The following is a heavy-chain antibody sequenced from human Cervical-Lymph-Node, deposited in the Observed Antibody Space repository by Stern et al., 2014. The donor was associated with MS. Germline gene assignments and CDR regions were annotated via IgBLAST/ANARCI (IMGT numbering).Heavy chain of an antibody. J-gene: IGHJ3*02. CDR3: ARTDTAMATKHAFDI. CDR1: GGTFSSYA. D-gene: IGHD5-18*01. Sequence: QVQLVQSGAEVKKPGSSVKVSCKASGGTFSSYAISWVRQAPGQGLEWLGGIIPIFGIANYAQKFQGRVTITADKSTSTAYMELSSLRSEDTAVYYCARTDTAMATKHAFDIRGQGTMVTVSS. CDR2: IIPIFGIA. V-gene: IGHV1-69*17.